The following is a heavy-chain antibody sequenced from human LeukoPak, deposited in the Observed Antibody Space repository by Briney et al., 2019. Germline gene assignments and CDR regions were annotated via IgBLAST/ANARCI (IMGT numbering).Heavy chain of an antibody. D-gene: IGHD6-19*01. Sequence: GGSLRLSCAASGFTFDDYAMHWVRQAPGKGLEWVSGISWNSGSIGYADSVKGRFTISRDNAKNSLYLQMNSLRAEDTAVYYCARGTQWLKYYFDYWGQGTLVTVSS. CDR1: GFTFDDYA. CDR2: ISWNSGSI. V-gene: IGHV3-9*01. J-gene: IGHJ4*02. CDR3: ARGTQWLKYYFDY.